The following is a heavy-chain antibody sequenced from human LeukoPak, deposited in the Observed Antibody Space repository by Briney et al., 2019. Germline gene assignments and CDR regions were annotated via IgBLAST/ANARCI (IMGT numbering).Heavy chain of an antibody. CDR1: GFTVSSNY. D-gene: IGHD3-16*02. CDR3: ASLYVRGSYRYAYFDY. CDR2: IYSGGST. J-gene: IGHJ4*02. V-gene: IGHV3-53*01. Sequence: GGSLRLSCAASGFTVSSNYMSWVRQAPGKGLEWVSVIYSGGSTYYADSVKGRFTISRDNSKNTLYLQMNSLRAEDTAVYYCASLYVRGSYRYAYFDYWGQGTLVTVSS.